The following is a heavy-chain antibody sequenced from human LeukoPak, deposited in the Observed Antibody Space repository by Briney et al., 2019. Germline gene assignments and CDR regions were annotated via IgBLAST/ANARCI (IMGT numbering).Heavy chain of an antibody. CDR2: ISYDGSNK. V-gene: IGHV3-30-3*01. J-gene: IGHJ4*02. Sequence: GGSLRLSCAASGFTFSSYAMHWVRQAPGKGLEWVAVISYDGSNKYYADSVKGRFTISRDNSKNTLYLQMNSLRAEDTAVYYCARVSRSSSWSNFDYWGQGTLVTVSS. D-gene: IGHD6-13*01. CDR3: ARVSRSSSWSNFDY. CDR1: GFTFSSYA.